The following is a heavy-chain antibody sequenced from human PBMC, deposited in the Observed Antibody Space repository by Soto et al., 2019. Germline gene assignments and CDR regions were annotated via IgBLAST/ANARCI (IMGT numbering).Heavy chain of an antibody. CDR1: GGSITSNNW. Sequence: QVQLQESGPGLVKPSGTLSLTCAVSGGSITSNNWWSWVRQPPGKGLEWIGEIYYSGNTNYNPSLRGRVSMSVAKSQNQFSLWLPSVTAADTAVYYCARGFGHTSSWYFDLWGQGILITVSS. J-gene: IGHJ4*02. CDR3: ARGFGHTSSWYFDL. V-gene: IGHV4-4*02. CDR2: IYYSGNT. D-gene: IGHD6-13*01.